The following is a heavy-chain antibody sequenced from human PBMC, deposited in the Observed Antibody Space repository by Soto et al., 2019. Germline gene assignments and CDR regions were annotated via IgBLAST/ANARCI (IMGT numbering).Heavy chain of an antibody. J-gene: IGHJ3*02. Sequence: EVQLEESGGGLIQPGRSLRLSCAASGFTFDDYAMHWVRQAPGKGLEWVSGISLNSNTIGYAESVKGRFTISRDNAKNSLFLQMKSLRVEDTALYYCVKDSPYSSSWSRAFDIWGQGTMVSVSS. CDR2: ISLNSNTI. CDR1: GFTFDDYA. V-gene: IGHV3-9*01. D-gene: IGHD6-13*01. CDR3: VKDSPYSSSWSRAFDI.